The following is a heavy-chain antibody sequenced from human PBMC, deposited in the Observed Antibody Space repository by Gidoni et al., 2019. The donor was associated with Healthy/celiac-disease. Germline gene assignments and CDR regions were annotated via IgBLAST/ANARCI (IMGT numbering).Heavy chain of an antibody. J-gene: IGHJ4*02. CDR1: GGTFSSYA. CDR3: ARARAPPYYYDSSGYYQGYFDY. V-gene: IGHV1-69*06. D-gene: IGHD3-22*01. Sequence: QVQLVQSGAEVKKPGSSVKVSCKASGGTFSSYAISWVRQAPGQGLEWMGGIIPIFGTANYAQKFQGRVTITADKSTSTAYMELSSLRSEDTAVYYCARARAPPYYYDSSGYYQGYFDYWGQGTLVTVSS. CDR2: IIPIFGTA.